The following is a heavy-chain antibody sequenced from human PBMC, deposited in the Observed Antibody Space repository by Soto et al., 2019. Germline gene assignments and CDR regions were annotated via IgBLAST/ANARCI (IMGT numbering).Heavy chain of an antibody. J-gene: IGHJ4*02. CDR2: TYYRSKWYN. CDR1: GDSVSSNSAA. CDR3: ARVGDYWEGYFDY. V-gene: IGHV6-1*01. Sequence: SQTLSLTCAISGDSVSSNSAAWNWIRQSPSRGLEWLGRTYYRSKWYNDYAVSVKSRITINPDTSKNQFSLKLSSVTAADTAVYYCARVGDYWEGYFDYWGQGTLVTVS. D-gene: IGHD4-17*01.